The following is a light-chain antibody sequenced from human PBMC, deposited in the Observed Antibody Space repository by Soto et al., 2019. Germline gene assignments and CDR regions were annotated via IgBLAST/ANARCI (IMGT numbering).Light chain of an antibody. V-gene: IGKV1-6*01. CDR2: AAS. CDR3: LQDFNYPWT. Sequence: AIQMTQSPSSLSASVGDRVTITCRASQDIRNDLGWYQQKPGKTPKLLIFAASSLQSGVPSGFSGSVSGTDFTLTISTMQPEDFGTYYCLQDFNYPWTFGQGTKVEIE. J-gene: IGKJ1*01. CDR1: QDIRND.